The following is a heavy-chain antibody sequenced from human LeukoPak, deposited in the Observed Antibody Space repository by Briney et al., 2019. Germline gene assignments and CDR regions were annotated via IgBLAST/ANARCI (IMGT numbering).Heavy chain of an antibody. J-gene: IGHJ3*02. CDR3: ARSKDTAMVTGAFDI. D-gene: IGHD5-18*01. Sequence: GGSLRLSCAASEFTFSSYDMHWVRQATGKGLEWVSAIGTAGDTYYPGSVKGRFTISRENAKNSLYLQMNSLRAGDTAVYYCARSKDTAMVTGAFDIWGQGTMVTVSS. V-gene: IGHV3-13*01. CDR1: EFTFSSYD. CDR2: IGTAGDT.